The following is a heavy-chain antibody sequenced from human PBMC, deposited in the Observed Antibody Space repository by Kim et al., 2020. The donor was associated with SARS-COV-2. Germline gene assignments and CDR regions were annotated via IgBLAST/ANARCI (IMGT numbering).Heavy chain of an antibody. CDR1: GGSISSSSYY. D-gene: IGHD3-22*01. Sequence: SETLSLTCTVSGGSISSSSYYWGWIRQPPGKGLEWIGSIYYSGSTYYNPSLKSRVTISVDTSKNQFSLKLSSVTAADTAVYYCARLKSSYYYDSSGYYDYWGQGTLVTVSS. CDR2: IYYSGST. CDR3: ARLKSSYYYDSSGYYDY. V-gene: IGHV4-39*01. J-gene: IGHJ4*02.